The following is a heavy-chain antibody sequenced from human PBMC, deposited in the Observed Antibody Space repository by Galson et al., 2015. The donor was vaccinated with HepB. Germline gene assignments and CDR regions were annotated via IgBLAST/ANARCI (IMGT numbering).Heavy chain of an antibody. V-gene: IGHV3-49*03. J-gene: IGHJ6*02. CDR3: AGDIGSGTYYRGYLYNHFGMDV. Sequence: SLRLSCATSGFNFGDYAMSWFRQAPGKGLEWVGFIRIKADGETTEYATPVKGRFTISRDDSKGIAYLQMNSLKTEDTAVYFCAGDIGSGTYYRGYLYNHFGMDVWGQGTTVTVSS. CDR2: IRIKADGETT. CDR1: GFNFGDYA. D-gene: IGHD3-10*01.